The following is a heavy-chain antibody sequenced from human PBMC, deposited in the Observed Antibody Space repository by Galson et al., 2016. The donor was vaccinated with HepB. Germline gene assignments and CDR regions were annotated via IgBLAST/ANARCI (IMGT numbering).Heavy chain of an antibody. Sequence: SVKVSCKAFGGSFSSHAISWVRQAPGQGLEWMGGIIPTVDTAKYAQKFQGRVTITADESTTTIYMDVSSLRYEDTAVYYCARVLGYDDGMDVWGQGTTVTVSS. CDR3: ARVLGYDDGMDV. CDR1: GGSFSSHA. J-gene: IGHJ6*02. CDR2: IIPTVDTA. D-gene: IGHD5-12*01. V-gene: IGHV1-69*13.